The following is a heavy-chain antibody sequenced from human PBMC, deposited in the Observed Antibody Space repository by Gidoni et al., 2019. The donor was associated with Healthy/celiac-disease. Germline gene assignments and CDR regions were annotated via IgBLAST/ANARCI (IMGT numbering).Heavy chain of an antibody. Sequence: QVQLQESGPGLVTPSGTLFLTCAVSGGSISSSNWWSWVRQPPGKGLEWIGEIYHSGSTNYNPSLKSRVTISVDKTKNQFSLKLSSVTAADTAVYYCARTGNQGSGPFDYWGQGTLVTVSS. D-gene: IGHD1-26*01. J-gene: IGHJ4*02. CDR3: ARTGNQGSGPFDY. V-gene: IGHV4-4*02. CDR2: IYHSGST. CDR1: GGSISSSNW.